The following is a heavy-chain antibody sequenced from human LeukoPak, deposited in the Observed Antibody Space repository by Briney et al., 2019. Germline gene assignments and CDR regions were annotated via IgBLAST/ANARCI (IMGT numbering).Heavy chain of an antibody. J-gene: IGHJ6*03. CDR2: IKQDGSEK. Sequence: GGSLRLSCAASGFTFSSYWMSWVRQAPGKGLEWVANIKQDGSEKYYVDSVEGRFTISRDNAKNSLYLQMNSLRAEDTAVYYCARTGESSWYSSADYYMDVWGKGTTVTVSS. D-gene: IGHD6-13*01. CDR1: GFTFSSYW. V-gene: IGHV3-7*01. CDR3: ARTGESSWYSSADYYMDV.